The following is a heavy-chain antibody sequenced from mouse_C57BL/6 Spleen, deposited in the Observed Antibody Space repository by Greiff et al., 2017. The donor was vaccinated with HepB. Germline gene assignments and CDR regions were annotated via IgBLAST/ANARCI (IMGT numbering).Heavy chain of an antibody. CDR2: ISSGSSTI. CDR3: GRGGGDYAMDY. Sequence: DVQLVESGGGLVKPGGSLKLSCAASGFTFSDYEMHWVRQAPEKGLEWVAYISSGSSTIYYADTVKGRFTISRDNAKNTLFLQMTSVGSEDTAMDYWGRGGGDYAMDYWGQGTSVTVSS. CDR1: GFTFSDYE. J-gene: IGHJ4*01. V-gene: IGHV5-17*01.